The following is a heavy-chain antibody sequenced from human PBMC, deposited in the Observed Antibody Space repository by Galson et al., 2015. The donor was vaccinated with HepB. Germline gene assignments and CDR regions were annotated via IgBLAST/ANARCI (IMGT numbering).Heavy chain of an antibody. V-gene: IGHV3-66*01. CDR2: IYSGGST. J-gene: IGHJ4*02. CDR3: AGGASSWHIFDY. Sequence: SLRLSCAASGFTVSSNYMNWVRQAPGKGLEWVSVIYSGGSTYYADSVKGRFTISRDNSKNTLYLQMNSLRAEDTAVYYCAGGASSWHIFDYWGQGTLVTVSS. D-gene: IGHD6-13*01. CDR1: GFTVSSNY.